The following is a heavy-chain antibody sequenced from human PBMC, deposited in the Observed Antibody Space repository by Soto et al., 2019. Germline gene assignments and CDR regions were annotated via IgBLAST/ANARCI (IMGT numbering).Heavy chain of an antibody. CDR3: GKDLMGEQWLGVMHY. CDR2: LSYDGDKE. V-gene: IGHV3-30*18. CDR1: GFSFSDYG. J-gene: IGHJ4*02. D-gene: IGHD6-19*01. Sequence: QVQLEESGGNVVQPGRSPRLSCAASGFSFSDYGMHWVRQAPGKGLESVALLSYDGDKEYYADSVKGRFTISRDNSKNTVFLQMNSLRPEDTAVYYCGKDLMGEQWLGVMHYWGQGTLVTVSS.